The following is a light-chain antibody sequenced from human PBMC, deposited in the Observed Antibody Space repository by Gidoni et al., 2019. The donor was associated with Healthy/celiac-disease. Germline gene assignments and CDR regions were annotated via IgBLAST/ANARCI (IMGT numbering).Light chain of an antibody. CDR2: GKN. CDR3: NSRDSSGNAVV. CDR1: RLRSYY. J-gene: IGLJ2*01. Sequence: SSELTQDPAVSVAFGQTVRITCQGDRLRSYYASWYQQKPGQAPVLVIYGKNNRPSGIPDRFSGSSSGNTASLTITGAQAEDEADYYCNSRDSSGNAVVFGGGTKLTVL. V-gene: IGLV3-19*01.